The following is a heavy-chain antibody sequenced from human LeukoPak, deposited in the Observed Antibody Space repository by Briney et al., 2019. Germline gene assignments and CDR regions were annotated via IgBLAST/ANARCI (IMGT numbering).Heavy chain of an antibody. J-gene: IGHJ4*02. CDR3: AKELYIVVGY. CDR1: GFTFISYA. Sequence: PGGSLRLSCAASGFTFISYAMSWVRQAPGKGLEWVSAISGSGGSTYYADSVKGRSTISRDNAKNTLYLQMNSLRAEDTAVYYCAKELYIVVGYWGQGTLVTVSS. D-gene: IGHD2-21*01. CDR2: ISGSGGST. V-gene: IGHV3-23*01.